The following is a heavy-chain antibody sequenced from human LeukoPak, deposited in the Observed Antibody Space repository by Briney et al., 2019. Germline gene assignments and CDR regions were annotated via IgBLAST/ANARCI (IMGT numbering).Heavy chain of an antibody. J-gene: IGHJ4*02. Sequence: GRSLRLSCAASGFTFSSSAMHWVRQAPGKGLEWVAFISYDGSTKYYADSVKGRFTISRDNSKNTLYLQMNSPRVEDTAVYYCARVGGVTPFFYFDFWGQGTLVTVSS. CDR2: ISYDGSTK. CDR1: GFTFSSSA. D-gene: IGHD1-26*01. V-gene: IGHV3-30*04. CDR3: ARVGGVTPFFYFDF.